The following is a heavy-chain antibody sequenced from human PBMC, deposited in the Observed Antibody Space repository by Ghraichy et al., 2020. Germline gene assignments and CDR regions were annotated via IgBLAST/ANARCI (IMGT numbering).Heavy chain of an antibody. CDR3: ARRRLSIAAAGTAHKASWYFDL. CDR1: GGSFSGYY. Sequence: SETLSLTCAVYGGSFSGYYWSWIRQPPGKGLEWIGEINHSGSTNYNPSLKSRVTISVDTSKNQFSLKLSSVTAADTAVYYCARRRLSIAAAGTAHKASWYFDLWGRGTLVTVSS. D-gene: IGHD6-13*01. V-gene: IGHV4-34*01. J-gene: IGHJ2*01. CDR2: INHSGST.